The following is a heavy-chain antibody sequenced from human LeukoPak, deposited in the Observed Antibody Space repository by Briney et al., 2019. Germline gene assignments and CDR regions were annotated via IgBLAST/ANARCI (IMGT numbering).Heavy chain of an antibody. CDR2: IYSGGST. D-gene: IGHD1-26*01. CDR1: GFTFSNYA. Sequence: GGSLRLSCAASGFTFSNYAMSWVRQAPGKGLEWVSVIYSGGSTYYADSVKGRFTISRDNSKNTLYLQMNSLRAEDTAVYYCARGAEDVGATLDYWGQGTLVTVSS. CDR3: ARGAEDVGATLDY. V-gene: IGHV3-66*02. J-gene: IGHJ4*02.